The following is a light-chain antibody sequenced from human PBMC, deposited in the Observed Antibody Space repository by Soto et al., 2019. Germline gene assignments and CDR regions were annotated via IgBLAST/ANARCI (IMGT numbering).Light chain of an antibody. CDR2: GAS. CDR1: QSVSSSY. V-gene: IGKV3-20*01. Sequence: EIVLTQSPGTLSLSPGERVTLSCRASQSVSSSYLAWFQQRPGQAPRLLIYGASITATGIPDRLRGSGSGTDFTLTISRLEPEDVAVYYCQQYGSSPYTFGQGTKLDIK. J-gene: IGKJ2*01. CDR3: QQYGSSPYT.